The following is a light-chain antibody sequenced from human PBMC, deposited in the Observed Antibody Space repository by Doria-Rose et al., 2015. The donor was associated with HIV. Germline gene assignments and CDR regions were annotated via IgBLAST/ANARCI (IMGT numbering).Light chain of an antibody. J-gene: IGKJ1*01. CDR2: DGS. CDR1: QSFSSYY. V-gene: IGKV3-20*01. Sequence: TQSPGTLSLSPGERANLSCRASQSFSSYYLAWYQQKPGQAPSLLIYDGSTRATGIPDRFSASGSGTDFTLTINRLEPEDFALYYCHQYGTSWTFGQGTKVEI. CDR3: HQYGTSWT.